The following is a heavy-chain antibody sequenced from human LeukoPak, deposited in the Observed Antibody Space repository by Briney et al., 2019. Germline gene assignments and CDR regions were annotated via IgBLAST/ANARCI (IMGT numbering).Heavy chain of an antibody. J-gene: IGHJ3*02. CDR2: ISYDGSNK. Sequence: GGSLRLSCAASGFTFSSYAMHWVRQAPGKGLEWVAVISYDGSNKYYADSVKGRFTISRDNSKNTLYLQMNSLRAEDTAVYYCARTRTSEGNAFDIWGQGTMVTVSS. CDR1: GFTFSSYA. CDR3: ARTRTSEGNAFDI. V-gene: IGHV3-30*01.